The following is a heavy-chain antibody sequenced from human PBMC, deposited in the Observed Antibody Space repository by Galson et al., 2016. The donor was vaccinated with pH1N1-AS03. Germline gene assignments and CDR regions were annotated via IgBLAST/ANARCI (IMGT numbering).Heavy chain of an antibody. CDR2: IHHSGST. J-gene: IGHJ2*01. Sequence: PGKGLEWIGFIHHSGSTNSNPSLKSRVTISIDTSKNQFSLKLSSVTAADTAVYYCARDTGGWYFDLWGRGTLVTVSS. CDR3: ARDTGGWYFDL. V-gene: IGHV4-59*01. D-gene: IGHD1-1*01.